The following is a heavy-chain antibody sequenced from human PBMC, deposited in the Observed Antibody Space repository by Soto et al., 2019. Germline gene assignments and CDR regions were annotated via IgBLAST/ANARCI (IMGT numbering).Heavy chain of an antibody. Sequence: QVQLVQSGAEVKKPGASVKVSCKASGSTFPSSTASWVRQAPGQGLEWMGWINAHNGNTKYAQKFQGRLTMTTDTSTGTGYMELRSLRSDDTAIYFCAIADYGDPDYWGQGTLVTVSS. D-gene: IGHD4-17*01. V-gene: IGHV1-18*01. CDR3: AIADYGDPDY. J-gene: IGHJ4*02. CDR1: GSTFPSST. CDR2: INAHNGNT.